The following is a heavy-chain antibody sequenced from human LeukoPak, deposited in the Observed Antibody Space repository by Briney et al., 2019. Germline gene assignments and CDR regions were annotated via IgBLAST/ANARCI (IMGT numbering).Heavy chain of an antibody. CDR2: MNPNSGNT. J-gene: IGHJ4*02. CDR3: ARGLGGSYTYYFDY. D-gene: IGHD1-26*01. V-gene: IGHV1-8*01. CDR1: GYTFTTYD. Sequence: ASVKVSCKASGYTFTTYDINWVRQATGQGLEWMGWMNPNSGNTGYAQKFQGRVTMTRNTSISTAYMELGSLRSEDTAVYYCARGLGGSYTYYFDYWGQGTLVTVSS.